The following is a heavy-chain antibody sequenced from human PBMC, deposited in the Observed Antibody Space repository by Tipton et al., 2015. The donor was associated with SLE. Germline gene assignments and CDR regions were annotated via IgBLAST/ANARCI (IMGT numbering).Heavy chain of an antibody. J-gene: IGHJ4*02. D-gene: IGHD6-19*01. CDR2: ISAYNGNT. V-gene: IGHV1-18*01. Sequence: QLVQSGAEVKKPGASVKVSCKASGFTFTSYGISWVRQAPGQGLGWMGWISAYNGNTDYAQKLQGRVTMTTDTSTSTAYMELRSLRSEDTAVYYCAIAVAGTLFFDYWCQGALVTVSS. CDR1: GFTFTSYG. CDR3: AIAVAGTLFFDY.